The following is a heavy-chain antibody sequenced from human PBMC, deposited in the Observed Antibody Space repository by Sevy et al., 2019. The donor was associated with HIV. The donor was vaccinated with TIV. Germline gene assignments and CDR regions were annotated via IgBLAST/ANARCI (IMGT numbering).Heavy chain of an antibody. D-gene: IGHD6-19*01. Sequence: GGSLRLSCAASGFTFSSYSMNWVRQAPGKGLEWVSSISSSSSYIYYADSVKGRFTISRDNAKNSLYLQMNGLRAEDTAVYYCARGRYSSGWYLKVDYGMDVWGQGTTVTVSS. V-gene: IGHV3-21*01. CDR1: GFTFSSYS. CDR2: ISSSSSYI. CDR3: ARGRYSSGWYLKVDYGMDV. J-gene: IGHJ6*02.